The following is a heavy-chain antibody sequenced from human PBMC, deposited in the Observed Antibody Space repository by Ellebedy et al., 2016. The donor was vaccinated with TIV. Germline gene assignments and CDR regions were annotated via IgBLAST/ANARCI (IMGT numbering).Heavy chain of an antibody. CDR2: INPSGGST. V-gene: IGHV1-46*04. CDR3: ATDYGDSREDYYGMDV. J-gene: IGHJ6*02. CDR1: GYTFSSYY. D-gene: IGHD4-17*01. Sequence: AASVKVSCKASGYTFSSYYMHWVRQAPGQGLEWMGIINPSGGSTTYAQNLQGRVTMTRDTSTTTVYMELSRLRSDDTAVYYCATDYGDSREDYYGMDVWGQGTTVTVSS.